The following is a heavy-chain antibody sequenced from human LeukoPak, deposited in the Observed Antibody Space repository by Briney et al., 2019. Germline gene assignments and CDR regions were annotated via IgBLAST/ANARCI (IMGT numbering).Heavy chain of an antibody. Sequence: PGTSLRLSCVVSGFTFSDYNMHWVRQAPGKGLEWVAFIRYDGSNKYYADSVKGRFTISRDNSKNTLYLQMNSLRAEDTAVYYCAKDGSIVGATLDYMDVWGKGTTVTVSS. D-gene: IGHD1-26*01. CDR2: IRYDGSNK. CDR1: GFTFSDYN. V-gene: IGHV3-30*02. CDR3: AKDGSIVGATLDYMDV. J-gene: IGHJ6*03.